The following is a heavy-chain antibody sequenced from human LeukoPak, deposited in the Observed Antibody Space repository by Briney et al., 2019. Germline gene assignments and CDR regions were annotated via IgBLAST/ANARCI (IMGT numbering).Heavy chain of an antibody. D-gene: IGHD1-1*01. CDR1: GYTSASYA. CDR3: ARGQQGDYYYYGMDV. CDR2: INAGNGNI. J-gene: IGHJ6*02. Sequence: ASVKVSCKASGYTSASYAMHWVRQAPGQRLEWMGWINAGNGNIKYSQKFQGRVTITRDTSASTAYMELSSLTSEDTAVYYCARGQQGDYYYYGMDVWGQGTTVTVSS. V-gene: IGHV1-3*01.